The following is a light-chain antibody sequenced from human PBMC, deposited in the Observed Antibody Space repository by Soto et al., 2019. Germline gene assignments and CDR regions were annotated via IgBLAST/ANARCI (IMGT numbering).Light chain of an antibody. Sequence: DMQMTQSPSTLSASVGYRVTITCRASQTISTWLAWYQQKPGKAPKLLIYDVSILESGVPSRFSGSGSGTEFTLTISSLQPEDVATYYCQEYNSGLTFGGGTKVDI. J-gene: IGKJ4*01. V-gene: IGKV1-5*01. CDR3: QEYNSGLT. CDR2: DVS. CDR1: QTISTW.